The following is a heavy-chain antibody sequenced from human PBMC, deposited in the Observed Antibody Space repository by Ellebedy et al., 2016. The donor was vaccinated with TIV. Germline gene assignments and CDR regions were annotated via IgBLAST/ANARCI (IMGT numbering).Heavy chain of an antibody. CDR1: GYTFSNHE. D-gene: IGHD2-8*01. J-gene: IGHJ4*02. V-gene: IGHV1-18*01. Sequence: AASVQVSCKGSGYTFSNHEIAWVRHSPGQGLEWMGWIYNGNTYYTQKLQGRVTMTTDTSTSTAYMELRSLRSDDTDVYYCARNGGGLGYWGQGTLVTVSS. CDR3: ARNGGGLGY. CDR2: IYNGNT.